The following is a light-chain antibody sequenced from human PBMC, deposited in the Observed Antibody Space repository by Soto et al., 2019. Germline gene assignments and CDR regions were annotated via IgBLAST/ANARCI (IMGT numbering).Light chain of an antibody. CDR1: QSLVHSDGNSY. V-gene: IGKV2-30*02. CDR2: KVS. CDR3: MQGTQWPYT. Sequence: DVLMTQSPLSLPVTLGQPASVSCRSSQSLVHSDGNSYLSWFQQRPGQSPRRLIYKVSNRDSGVPDRFSGSGSDTDFTLKISRVEAEDVGVYYCMQGTQWPYTFGQGTSWRSN. J-gene: IGKJ2*01.